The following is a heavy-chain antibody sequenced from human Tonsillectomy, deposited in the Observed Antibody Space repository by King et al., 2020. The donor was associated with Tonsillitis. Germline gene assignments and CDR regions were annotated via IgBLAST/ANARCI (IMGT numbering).Heavy chain of an antibody. J-gene: IGHJ4*02. Sequence: QLQESGPGLVKPSETLSLTCTVSGGSISSSSYYWGWIRQPPGKGLEWIGSIYYSGSTYYNPSLKSRVTISVDTSKNQFSLKLGSVTAADTAVYYCARRYYYDSSGYDYWGQGTLVTVSS. CDR2: IYYSGST. CDR1: GGSISSSSYY. CDR3: ARRYYYDSSGYDY. V-gene: IGHV4-39*01. D-gene: IGHD3-22*01.